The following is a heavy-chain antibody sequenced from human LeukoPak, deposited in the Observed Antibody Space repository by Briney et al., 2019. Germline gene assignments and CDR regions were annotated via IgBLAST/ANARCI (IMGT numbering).Heavy chain of an antibody. CDR3: ARDVVAAPGTWDY. CDR1: VDSISNFY. D-gene: IGHD6-13*01. Sequence: SETLSLTCTVSVDSISNFYRSWIRQPAGKGLEWIGRIYTSGSTNYNPSLKSRVTMSVDTSKNQFSLKLSSVTAAHTAVYYCARDVVAAPGTWDYWGQGTLVTVSS. CDR2: IYTSGST. V-gene: IGHV4-4*07. J-gene: IGHJ4*02.